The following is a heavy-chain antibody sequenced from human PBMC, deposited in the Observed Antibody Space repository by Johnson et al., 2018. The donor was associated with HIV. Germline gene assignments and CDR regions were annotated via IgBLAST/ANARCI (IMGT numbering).Heavy chain of an antibody. CDR2: ITFEGSDK. CDR3: ARDHLSSRGAFDI. D-gene: IGHD6-13*01. CDR1: GFTFSNYG. V-gene: IGHV3-30*03. J-gene: IGHJ3*02. Sequence: VQLVESGGGVVQPGRSLRLSCAASGFTFSNYGMHWVRQAPDKGLEWVAVITFEGSDKYYADSVKGRVTISRDNSKNTLYLQMNSLRAEDTAVYYCARDHLSSRGAFDIWGQGTMVTVSS.